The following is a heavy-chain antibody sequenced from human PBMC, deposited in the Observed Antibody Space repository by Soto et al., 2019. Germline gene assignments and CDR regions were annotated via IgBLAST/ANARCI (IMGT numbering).Heavy chain of an antibody. CDR1: GYSFTSYW. CDR2: IYPGDSDT. D-gene: IGHD4-17*01. CDR3: ARHIGLFNGDGYYDY. J-gene: IGHJ4*02. Sequence: GESLKISCKGSGYSFTSYWIGWVRQMPGKGLEWMGIIYPGDSDTRYSPSFQGQVTISADKSISTAYLQWSSLKASDTAMYYCARHIGLFNGDGYYDYWGQGTLVTVSS. V-gene: IGHV5-51*01.